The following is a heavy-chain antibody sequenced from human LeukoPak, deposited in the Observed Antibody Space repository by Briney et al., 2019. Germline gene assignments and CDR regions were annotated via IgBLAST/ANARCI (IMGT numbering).Heavy chain of an antibody. D-gene: IGHD3-16*01. J-gene: IGHJ4*02. V-gene: IGHV1-2*02. CDR1: GYTLSDNY. CDR3: AKVGVAQFDY. Sequence: GASVKVSCKASGYTLSDNYLHWVRQAPGQGLEWMGWINPNSGGTDYAQKFQGRVTMTRDTSINTAYMELSRVRSDDTAVYYCAKVGVAQFDYWGQGTLVTVSS. CDR2: INPNSGGT.